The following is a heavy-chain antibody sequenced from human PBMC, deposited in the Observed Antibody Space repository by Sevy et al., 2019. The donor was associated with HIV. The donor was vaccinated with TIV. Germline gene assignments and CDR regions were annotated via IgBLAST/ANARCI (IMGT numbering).Heavy chain of an antibody. CDR3: AKDSEGIAAAGTDY. J-gene: IGHJ4*02. D-gene: IGHD6-13*01. CDR2: ISWNSGSI. Sequence: GGSLRLSCAASGFTFDDYAMHWVRQAPGKGLEWVSGISWNSGSIGYADSVKRRFTISRDNAKNSLYLQMNSLRAEDTALYYCAKDSEGIAAAGTDYWGQGTLVTVSS. V-gene: IGHV3-9*01. CDR1: GFTFDDYA.